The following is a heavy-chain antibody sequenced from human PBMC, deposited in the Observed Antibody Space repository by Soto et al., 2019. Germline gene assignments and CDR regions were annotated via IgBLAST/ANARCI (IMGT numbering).Heavy chain of an antibody. CDR3: ATELGENPASPFDA. CDR2: IIPLFGTA. CDR1: GVTFSSET. Sequence: QVQLVQSGADVKKPGSSVKVSCQASGVTFSSETLGWVRQAPGQGLEWVGGIIPLFGTASYAQKFQGRVTMTATESTSTVYMELSSLRADDTAVYFCATELGENPASPFDAWGQGTLVTVSS. J-gene: IGHJ4*02. V-gene: IGHV1-69*01. D-gene: IGHD3-10*01.